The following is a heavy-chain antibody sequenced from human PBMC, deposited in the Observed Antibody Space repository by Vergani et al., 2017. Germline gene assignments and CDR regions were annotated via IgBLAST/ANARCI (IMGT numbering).Heavy chain of an antibody. Sequence: QVQLVESGGGVVQPGRSLRLSCAASGFTFNQYGMHWVRQAPGKGLEWVAVTWYYGNNKQYADSVKGRFTISRDNPKSTMYLQMNSLRDEDTGVYYCARDLRLLYNRFDPWGQGTLVTVSS. J-gene: IGHJ5*02. V-gene: IGHV3-33*01. CDR2: TWYYGNNK. D-gene: IGHD1-14*01. CDR3: ARDLRLLYNRFDP. CDR1: GFTFNQYG.